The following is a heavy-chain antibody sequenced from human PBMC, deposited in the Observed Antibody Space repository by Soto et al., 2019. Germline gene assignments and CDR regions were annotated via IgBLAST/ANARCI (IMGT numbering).Heavy chain of an antibody. CDR1: GGSISSGGYS. CDR2: IYHSGST. V-gene: IGHV4-30-2*01. CDR3: ASGPWNCGGDCYFSGFDP. J-gene: IGHJ5*02. D-gene: IGHD2-21*02. Sequence: SETLSLTCAVSGGSISSGGYSWSWIRQPPGKGLEWIGYIYHSGSTYYNPSLKSRVTISVDRSKNQFSLKLSSVTAADTAVYYCASGPWNCGGDCYFSGFDPWGQGTLVTVSS.